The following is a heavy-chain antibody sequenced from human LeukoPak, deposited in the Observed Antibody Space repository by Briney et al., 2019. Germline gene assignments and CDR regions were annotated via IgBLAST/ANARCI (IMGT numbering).Heavy chain of an antibody. Sequence: GGTLRLSCAASGFTFSSYGMSWVRQAPGKGLEWLGLIKMKSEGATTDYSAPVKGRFTISRDNAKNSLDLQMNSLRVEDTAVYYCVRDRHYIGNREVRFPYWGQGALVTVSS. CDR2: IKMKSEGATT. V-gene: IGHV3-15*01. CDR1: GFTFSSYG. CDR3: VRDRHYIGNREVRFPY. J-gene: IGHJ4*02. D-gene: IGHD3-10*01.